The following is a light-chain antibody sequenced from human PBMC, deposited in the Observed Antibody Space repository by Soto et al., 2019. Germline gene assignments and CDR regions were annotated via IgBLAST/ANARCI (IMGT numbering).Light chain of an antibody. CDR2: DAS. J-gene: IGKJ1*01. Sequence: EIVLTQSPATLSLSPGERATLSCRASQSVSSYLAWYHQKPGQAPRLLIYDASSRATGIPARFSGSGSGTDFTLTISSLEPEDFAVYYCQQRSNWPWTFGQGTKVEIK. CDR3: QQRSNWPWT. CDR1: QSVSSY. V-gene: IGKV3-11*01.